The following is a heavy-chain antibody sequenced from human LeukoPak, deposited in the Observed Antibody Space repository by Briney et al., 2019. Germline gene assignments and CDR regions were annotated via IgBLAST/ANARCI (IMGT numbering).Heavy chain of an antibody. D-gene: IGHD2-2*02. CDR3: AKAPIVVVPAAIEDWYFDP. J-gene: IGHJ2*01. V-gene: IGHV3-9*01. CDR1: GFTFGEYA. CDR2: ISWNSGSI. Sequence: GGSLRLSCAASGFTFGEYAMHWVRQAPGKGLEWVSGISWNSGSIGYADSVKGRFTISRDNAKNSLYLQMNSLRAEDTALYYCAKAPIVVVPAAIEDWYFDPWGRGTLVTVSS.